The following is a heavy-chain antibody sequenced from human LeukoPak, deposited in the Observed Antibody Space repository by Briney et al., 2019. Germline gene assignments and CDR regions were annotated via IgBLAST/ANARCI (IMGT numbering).Heavy chain of an antibody. CDR2: MYHSGST. D-gene: IGHD6-19*01. Sequence: SETLSLTCTVSGYSISSGYYWGWIRQPPGKGLEWIVSMYHSGSTSYNPSLKSRVTISLDTSKNQFSLKLSSVTAADTAVYFCATFSSGWSYYFDYWGQGTLVTVSS. CDR3: ATFSSGWSYYFDY. J-gene: IGHJ4*02. CDR1: GYSISSGYY. V-gene: IGHV4-38-2*02.